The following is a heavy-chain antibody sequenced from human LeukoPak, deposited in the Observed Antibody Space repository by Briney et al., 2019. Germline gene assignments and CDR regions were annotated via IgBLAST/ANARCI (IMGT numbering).Heavy chain of an antibody. V-gene: IGHV3-23*01. CDR1: GFAFTDYA. Sequence: GGSLRLSCAASGFAFTDYAISWVRQAPGKGLEWVSAITDSGGATYYADSVKGRFTISRDNSKNTLYLQINSLRGDDTAIYYCAKAYTRSWYAAFDIWGQGTMVTISS. D-gene: IGHD6-13*01. J-gene: IGHJ3*02. CDR2: ITDSGGAT. CDR3: AKAYTRSWYAAFDI.